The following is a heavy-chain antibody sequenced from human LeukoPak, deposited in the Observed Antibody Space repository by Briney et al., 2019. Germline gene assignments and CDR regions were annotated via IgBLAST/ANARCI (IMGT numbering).Heavy chain of an antibody. V-gene: IGHV4-34*01. CDR2: IHHSGGT. Sequence: PSETLSLTFAAYGGSSNGHYWTWMRQSPGKGLEWIGEIHHSGGTNYNPSLNFRVTISLDTSRNQFSLKLISLPAADTAVYYCSRVHRGRIDYWGQGILVTVSS. CDR3: SRVHRGRIDY. CDR1: GGSSNGHY. J-gene: IGHJ4*02.